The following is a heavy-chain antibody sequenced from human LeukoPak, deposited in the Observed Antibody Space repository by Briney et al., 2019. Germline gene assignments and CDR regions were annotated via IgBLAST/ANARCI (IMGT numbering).Heavy chain of an antibody. V-gene: IGHV3-7*01. J-gene: IGHJ6*02. Sequence: GGSLRLSCAASGFTFSSYWMSWVRQAPGKGLEWVANIKQDGSEKYYVDSVKGRFTISRDNAKNSLYLQMSSLRAEDTAVYYCARDRYGGPDNYYYYYGMDVWGQGTTVTVSS. D-gene: IGHD1-26*01. CDR1: GFTFSSYW. CDR3: ARDRYGGPDNYYYYYGMDV. CDR2: IKQDGSEK.